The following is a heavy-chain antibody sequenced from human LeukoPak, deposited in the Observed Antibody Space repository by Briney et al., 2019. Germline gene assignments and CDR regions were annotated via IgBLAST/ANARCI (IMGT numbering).Heavy chain of an antibody. Sequence: PGGSLRLSCAASGFTFSDYYMSWIRQAPGKGLEWVSYISSRGNTIYYAVSVKGRFTISRDNAKNSLYLQMNSLRAEDTAVFYCARALSSSSNWFDPWGQGTLVTVSS. CDR2: ISSRGNTI. D-gene: IGHD6-6*01. J-gene: IGHJ5*02. CDR3: ARALSSSSNWFDP. CDR1: GFTFSDYY. V-gene: IGHV3-11*04.